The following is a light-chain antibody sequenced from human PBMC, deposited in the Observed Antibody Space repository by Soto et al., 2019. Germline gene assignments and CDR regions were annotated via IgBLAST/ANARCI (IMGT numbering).Light chain of an antibody. CDR3: QQYNSYSLT. CDR1: QGISTY. Sequence: DIQMTQSPSSLSASVGDRVTITCRASQGISTYLNWYQQKPGKAPKVLIYAASSLQSGVPSRFSGSGSETDFTLTISSLQPDDFATYYCQQYNSYSLTFGGGTKVDIK. V-gene: IGKV1-16*01. CDR2: AAS. J-gene: IGKJ4*01.